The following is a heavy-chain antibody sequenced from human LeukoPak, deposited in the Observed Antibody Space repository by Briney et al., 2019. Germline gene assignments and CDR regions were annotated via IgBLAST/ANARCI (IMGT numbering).Heavy chain of an antibody. CDR1: GGSISTSSYY. CDR3: ARGYYYDSSGYIISLGYFDY. D-gene: IGHD3-22*01. CDR2: IYYSGST. Sequence: PSETLSLTCTVSGGSISTSSYYWGWIRQPPGKGLECIGNIYYSGSTYYNPSLKSRVTISVDTSKNQFSLKLSSVTAADTAVYYCARGYYYDSSGYIISLGYFDYWGQGTLVTVSS. J-gene: IGHJ4*02. V-gene: IGHV4-39*07.